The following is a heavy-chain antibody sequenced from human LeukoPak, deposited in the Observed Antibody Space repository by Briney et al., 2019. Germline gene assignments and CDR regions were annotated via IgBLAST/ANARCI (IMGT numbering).Heavy chain of an antibody. D-gene: IGHD1-1*01. Sequence: SSETLSLTCAVSGVSISSNNWWGWVRQPPGKGLEWIGEIYHSGSPNYNPSLKSRVTISVDKSRNHFSLNLSSVTAADTAVYYCARVNINNWHSCDYWGQGTLVTVSS. CDR2: IYHSGSP. V-gene: IGHV4-4*02. CDR1: GVSISSNNW. CDR3: ARVNINNWHSCDY. J-gene: IGHJ4*02.